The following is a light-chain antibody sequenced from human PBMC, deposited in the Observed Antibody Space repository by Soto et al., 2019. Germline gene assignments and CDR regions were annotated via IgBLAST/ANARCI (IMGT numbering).Light chain of an antibody. CDR1: QSVGNY. J-gene: IGKJ5*01. Sequence: EIVLTQSPATLSLSPGERATLSCRASQSVGNYLAWYQQKPGQAPRLLIYDASNRATGIPARFSGRGSGTDFTLTISSLEPEDFAVYYCQHRSNWPGFGQGTRLEIK. CDR3: QHRSNWPG. CDR2: DAS. V-gene: IGKV3-11*01.